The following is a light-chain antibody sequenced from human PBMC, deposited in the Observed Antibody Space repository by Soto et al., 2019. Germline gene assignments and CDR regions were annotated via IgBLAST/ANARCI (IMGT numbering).Light chain of an antibody. Sequence: DIVMTQSPDSLAVSLGERATINCKSSQSVLYTSNNKNYLAWYQQTPGQPPKLLIYWASTRDSGVPDRCSGSGSGTDFTLTISSLQAEDVAVYYCQQYYSTPYTFGQGTKLEI. CDR3: QQYYSTPYT. CDR1: QSVLYTSNNKNY. V-gene: IGKV4-1*01. CDR2: WAS. J-gene: IGKJ2*01.